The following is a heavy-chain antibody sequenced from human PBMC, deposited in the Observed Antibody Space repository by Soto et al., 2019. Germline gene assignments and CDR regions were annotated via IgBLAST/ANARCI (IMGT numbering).Heavy chain of an antibody. CDR1: GVSINSGGYY. D-gene: IGHD2-15*01. Sequence: SETLSLTCGVSGVSINSGGYYWNWIRHFPGKGLEWIGYISHGETTSYNPSLKSRLSISFNMSKNHFSLKLTSVTAADTAVYYCAREPVVVIDAFDIWGQGTMVTVSS. CDR2: ISHGETT. CDR3: AREPVVVIDAFDI. V-gene: IGHV4-31*11. J-gene: IGHJ3*02.